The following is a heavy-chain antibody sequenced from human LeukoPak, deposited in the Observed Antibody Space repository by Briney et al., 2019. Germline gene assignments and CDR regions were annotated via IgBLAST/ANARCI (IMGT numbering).Heavy chain of an antibody. CDR2: VSRTGDTT. D-gene: IGHD1-26*01. J-gene: IGHJ4*02. V-gene: IGHV3-23*01. CDR3: AKRDVGY. Sequence: PGGSLRLSCAASGFTFNNYVINWVRQAPGKGLEWVSSVSRTGDTTYYAESVKGRFTISRDNSKNTLYLQMNSLRAEDTAVYYCAKRDVGYWGQGTLVTVSS. CDR1: GFTFNNYV.